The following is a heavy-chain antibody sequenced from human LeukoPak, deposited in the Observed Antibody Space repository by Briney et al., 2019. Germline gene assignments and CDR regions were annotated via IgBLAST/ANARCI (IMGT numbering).Heavy chain of an antibody. CDR2: IYYSGST. Sequence: PSETLSLTCTVSGGSISRYYWSWIRQPPGKGLEWIGYIYYSGSTNYNPSLKSRVTISVDTSKNQFSLKLSSVTAADTAVYYCARVSASTFGYDYWGQGTLVTVSS. V-gene: IGHV4-59*01. CDR1: GGSISRYY. CDR3: ARVSASTFGYDY. D-gene: IGHD2-2*01. J-gene: IGHJ4*02.